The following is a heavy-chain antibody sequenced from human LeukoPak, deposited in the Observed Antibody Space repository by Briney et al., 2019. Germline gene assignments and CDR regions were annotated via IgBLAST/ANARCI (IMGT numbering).Heavy chain of an antibody. Sequence: EGSLRLSCAASEFPFWNYWMSWVRQAPGKGLEWVANIRHDGGEKNYVDSVKGRFTISRDNAKDLLYLQLNSLRAEDTAVYYCARDRGPYYYYYMDVWGKGTTVTVSS. CDR3: ARDRGPYYYYYMDV. CDR2: IRHDGGEK. CDR1: EFPFWNYW. V-gene: IGHV3-7*01. D-gene: IGHD3-10*01. J-gene: IGHJ6*03.